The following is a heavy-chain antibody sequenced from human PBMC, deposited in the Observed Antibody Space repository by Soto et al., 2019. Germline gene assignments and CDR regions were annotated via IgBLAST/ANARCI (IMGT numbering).Heavy chain of an antibody. V-gene: IGHV3-15*01. J-gene: IGHJ3*02. D-gene: IGHD2-15*01. CDR2: IKSKTDGGTT. CDR3: TTEGVVVVAAKNDAFDI. CDR1: GFTFSNAW. Sequence: EVQLVESGGGLVKPGGSLRLSCAASGFTFSNAWMSWVRQAPGKGLEWVGRIKSKTDGGTTDYAAPVKGRFTISRDDSKNTLYLQMNSLKTEDTAVYYCTTEGVVVVAAKNDAFDIWGQGTMVTVSS.